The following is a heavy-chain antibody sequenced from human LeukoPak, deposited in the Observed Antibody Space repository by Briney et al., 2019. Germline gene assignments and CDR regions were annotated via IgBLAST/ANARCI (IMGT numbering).Heavy chain of an antibody. CDR1: GYSISSGYY. V-gene: IGHV4-38-2*02. CDR2: IYLSGST. D-gene: IGHD6-13*01. CDR3: ARDTGSSSGGGSGMDV. J-gene: IGHJ6*04. Sequence: SETLSLTCAVSGYSISSGYYWGWIRKPPGKGLEWIGSIYLSGSTLYNPSLKSRVTISVDTSKTQFSLNLSSVTAADTAVYYCARDTGSSSGGGSGMDVWGKGTTVTVSS.